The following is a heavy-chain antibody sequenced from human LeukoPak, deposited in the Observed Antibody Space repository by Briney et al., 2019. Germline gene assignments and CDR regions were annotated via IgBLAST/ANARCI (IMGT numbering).Heavy chain of an antibody. J-gene: IGHJ6*03. V-gene: IGHV4-59*02. D-gene: IGHD6-19*01. CDR1: GGSVSDFY. Sequence: SETLSLTCSVSGGSVSDFYWSWVRQSPGQGLEYIAYIYSSGSTNYNPSLKSRVTISIDTSKNTFSLKMTSVTAADTAVYYCARRVGWPTTTYYYMDVWGRGTTVTIS. CDR3: ARRVGWPTTTYYYMDV. CDR2: IYSSGST.